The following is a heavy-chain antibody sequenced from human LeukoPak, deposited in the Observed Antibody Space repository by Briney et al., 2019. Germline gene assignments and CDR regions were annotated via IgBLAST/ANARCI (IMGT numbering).Heavy chain of an antibody. Sequence: GGSLRLSCAASGFTFSSYWMSWVRQAPGKGLEWVANINLDGGEKYYVDSVKGRFTISRDNSKNTLYLQMNSLRAEDTAVYYCARAYYDSSGYYEAAHYFDYWGQGTLVTVSS. J-gene: IGHJ4*02. CDR1: GFTFSSYW. CDR3: ARAYYDSSGYYEAAHYFDY. D-gene: IGHD3-22*01. V-gene: IGHV3-7*01. CDR2: INLDGGEK.